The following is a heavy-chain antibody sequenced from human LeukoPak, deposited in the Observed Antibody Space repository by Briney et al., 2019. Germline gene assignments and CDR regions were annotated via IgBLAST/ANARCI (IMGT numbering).Heavy chain of an antibody. CDR3: ARIGNDFGDYFDF. J-gene: IGHJ4*02. V-gene: IGHV3-11*04. D-gene: IGHD4-17*01. CDR2: ISSSHSII. Sequence: GGSLRLSCAASGFTFSDYYMSWIRQAPGKGLEWVSYISSSHSIIYYADSVKGRFTISRDNAKNSLYLQMNSLRVEDTAVYYCARIGNDFGDYFDFWGQGTLVIVSS. CDR1: GFTFSDYY.